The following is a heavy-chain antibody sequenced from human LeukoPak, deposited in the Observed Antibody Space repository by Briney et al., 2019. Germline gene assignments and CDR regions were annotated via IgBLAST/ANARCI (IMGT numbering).Heavy chain of an antibody. D-gene: IGHD2-2*01. CDR2: IKSKTDGGTT. CDR3: TTDDAVVPLDY. V-gene: IGHV3-15*01. J-gene: IGHJ4*02. CDR1: GFTVSSIY. Sequence: GGSLRLSCAASGFTVSSIYMSWVRQAPGKGLEWVGRIKSKTDGGTTDYAAPVKGRFTISRDDSKNTLYLQMNSLKTEDTAVYYCTTDDAVVPLDYWGQGTLVTVSS.